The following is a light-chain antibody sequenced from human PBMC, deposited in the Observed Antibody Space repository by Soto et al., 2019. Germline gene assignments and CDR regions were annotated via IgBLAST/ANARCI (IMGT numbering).Light chain of an antibody. Sequence: DIQMTQSPSTLSASVGDRVTITCRASQSISSWLAWYQRKPGKAPKLLIYKASSLESGVPSRFSSSGSGTEFTLTISSLQPDDFATYYCQHYNSYPWTFGQGTKVEIK. V-gene: IGKV1-5*03. CDR3: QHYNSYPWT. CDR2: KAS. CDR1: QSISSW. J-gene: IGKJ1*01.